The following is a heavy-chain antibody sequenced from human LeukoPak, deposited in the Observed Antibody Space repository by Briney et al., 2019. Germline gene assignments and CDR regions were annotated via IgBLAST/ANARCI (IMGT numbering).Heavy chain of an antibody. V-gene: IGHV4-61*02. CDR3: ARERWELLRGAFDI. Sequence: SETLSLICTVSGGSISSSSYYWSWIRQPAGKGLEWIGRIYTSGSTNYNPSLKSRVTMSVDTSKNQFSLKLSSVTAADTAVYYCARERWELLRGAFDIWGQGTMVTVSS. CDR2: IYTSGST. CDR1: GGSISSSSYY. D-gene: IGHD1-26*01. J-gene: IGHJ3*02.